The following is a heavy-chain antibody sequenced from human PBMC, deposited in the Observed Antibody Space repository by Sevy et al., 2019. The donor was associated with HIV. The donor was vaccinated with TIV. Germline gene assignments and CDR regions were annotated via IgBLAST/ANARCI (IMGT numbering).Heavy chain of an antibody. D-gene: IGHD3-3*01. CDR2: ISDDSRYI. J-gene: IGHJ4*01. CDR1: GFNFRTYS. CDR3: ARDFTIFGVVSGIDY. V-gene: IGHV3-21*04. Sequence: GGSLRLSCAASGFNFRTYSMNWVHQAPGKGLEWLSSISDDSRYIYYSDSVKGRFTISRANAKNLLFLQMNNLRVEDTAIYYCARDFTIFGVVSGIDYWGQGNLVTVSS.